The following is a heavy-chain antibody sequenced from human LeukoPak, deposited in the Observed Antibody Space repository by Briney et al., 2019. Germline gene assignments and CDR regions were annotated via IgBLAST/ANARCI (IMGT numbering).Heavy chain of an antibody. CDR2: INHSGST. Sequence: SEALSLTCAVYGGSFSGYYWSWIRQPPGKGLEWIGEINHSGSTNYNPSLKSRVTISVDTSKNQFSLKLSSVTAADTAVYYCARVLNWFDPWGQGTLVTVSS. CDR1: GGSFSGYY. CDR3: ARVLNWFDP. J-gene: IGHJ5*02. D-gene: IGHD2/OR15-2a*01. V-gene: IGHV4-34*01.